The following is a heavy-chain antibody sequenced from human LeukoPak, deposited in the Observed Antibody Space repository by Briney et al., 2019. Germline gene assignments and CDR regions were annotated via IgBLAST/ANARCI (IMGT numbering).Heavy chain of an antibody. CDR1: GGSFSGYY. V-gene: IGHV4-34*01. D-gene: IGHD3-10*01. CDR2: INHSGST. CDR3: ARGHPYYYGSGRGLDY. J-gene: IGHJ4*02. Sequence: SETLSLTCAVYGGSFSGYYWSWIRQPPGKGLEWIGEINHSGSTNYNPSLKSRVTISVDTSKNQFSLKLSSVTAADTAVYYCARGHPYYYGSGRGLDYWGQGTLVTVSS.